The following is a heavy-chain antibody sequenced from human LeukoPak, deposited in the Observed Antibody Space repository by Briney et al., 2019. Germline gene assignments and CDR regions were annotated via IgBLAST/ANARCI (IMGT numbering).Heavy chain of an antibody. CDR1: GFNFNSYT. Sequence: AWESLRLSCAASGFNFNSYTMNWVRQAPGKGLQWVANILASGSPTYYADSVKGRFIISRDNSKNTVYLQMNSLRVEDTAIYYCAKDLRPDGVDNFDHWGQGILVTVSS. CDR2: ILASGSPT. V-gene: IGHV3-23*01. J-gene: IGHJ4*02. D-gene: IGHD2-8*01. CDR3: AKDLRPDGVDNFDH.